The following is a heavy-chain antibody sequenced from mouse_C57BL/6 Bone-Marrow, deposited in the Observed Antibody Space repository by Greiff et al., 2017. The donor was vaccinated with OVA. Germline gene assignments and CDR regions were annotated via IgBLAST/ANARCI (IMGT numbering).Heavy chain of an antibody. CDR1: GYAFSSSW. J-gene: IGHJ3*01. D-gene: IGHD6-1*01. CDR2: IYPGDGDT. CDR3: ARRQGGGWFAY. V-gene: IGHV1-82*01. Sequence: QVQLQQSGPELVKPGASVKISCKASGYAFSSSWMNWVKQRPGTGLEWIGRIYPGDGDTNYNGKFKGKATLTADKSSSTAYMQLSSLTSEDSAVYFCARRQGGGWFAYWGQGTLVTVSA.